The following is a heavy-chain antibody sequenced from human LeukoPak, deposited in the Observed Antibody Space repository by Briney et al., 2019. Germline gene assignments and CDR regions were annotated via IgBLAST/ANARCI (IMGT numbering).Heavy chain of an antibody. D-gene: IGHD1-26*01. CDR1: GFILSDYN. CDR3: ARDLSATIRAYDY. J-gene: IGHJ4*02. Sequence: GGSLRLSCAASGFILSDYNMNWVRQAPGKGLERVSFIAISGSYITYADSVKGRFTISRDNAKNSLYLQMNSLRAEDTAVYYCARDLSATIRAYDYWGQGTLVTVSS. V-gene: IGHV3-21*01. CDR2: IAISGSYI.